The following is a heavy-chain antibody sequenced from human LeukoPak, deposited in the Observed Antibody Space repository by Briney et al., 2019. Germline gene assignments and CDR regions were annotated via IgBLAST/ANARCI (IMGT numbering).Heavy chain of an antibody. CDR2: IYYSGST. Sequence: SETLSLTCTVSGGSISNYYWSWIRQPPGKGLEWIGYIYYSGSTNYNPSLQSRVTISVDTSKNQFSLKLSSVTAADTAVYYCARGHQGAFDIWGQGTMVTVSS. CDR3: ARGHQGAFDI. J-gene: IGHJ3*02. CDR1: GGSISNYY. D-gene: IGHD2-2*01. V-gene: IGHV4-59*12.